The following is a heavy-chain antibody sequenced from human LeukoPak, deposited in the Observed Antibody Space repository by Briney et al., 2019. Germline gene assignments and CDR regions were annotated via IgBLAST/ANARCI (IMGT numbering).Heavy chain of an antibody. CDR1: GFTLRSYV. V-gene: IGHV3-23*01. D-gene: IGHD2-15*01. Sequence: GGSLRLSCVASGFTLRSYVMNWVRQTPGKGLEWVSSISGSGDSTFYADSVRGRFSISRDNSKNTLYLQVNGLRTEDTAVYYCAKPRDNTNYFDYWGQGTLVTVSS. CDR2: ISGSGDST. CDR3: AKPRDNTNYFDY. J-gene: IGHJ4*02.